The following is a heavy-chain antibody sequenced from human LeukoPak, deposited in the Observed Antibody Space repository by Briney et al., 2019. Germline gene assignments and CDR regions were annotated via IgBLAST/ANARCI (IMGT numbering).Heavy chain of an antibody. J-gene: IGHJ5*02. V-gene: IGHV1-69*06. CDR3: ASTRYSYDSSGYSWFDP. D-gene: IGHD3-22*01. CDR1: GGTFTSYA. CDR2: SIPIFGTA. Sequence: SVKVSCKASGGTFTSYAISWVRQAPGQGREWMGVSIPIFGTANYAQKFQGRVTITADKSTSKAYMELSSLSSEDTAVYYCASTRYSYDSSGYSWFDPWGQGTLVTVSS.